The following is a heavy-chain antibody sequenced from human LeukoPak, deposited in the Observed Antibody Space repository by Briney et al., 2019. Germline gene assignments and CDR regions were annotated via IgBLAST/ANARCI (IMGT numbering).Heavy chain of an antibody. J-gene: IGHJ4*02. CDR3: ARDTGPYCSSTSCYALDY. V-gene: IGHV1-69*13. CDR2: IIPIFGTA. D-gene: IGHD2-2*01. CDR1: GGTFSSYA. Sequence: ASVKVSCKASGGTFSSYAISWVRQAPGQGLEWMGGIIPIFGTANYAQKFLGRVTITADESTSTAYMELSSLRSEDTAVYYCARDTGPYCSSTSCYALDYWGQGTLVTVSS.